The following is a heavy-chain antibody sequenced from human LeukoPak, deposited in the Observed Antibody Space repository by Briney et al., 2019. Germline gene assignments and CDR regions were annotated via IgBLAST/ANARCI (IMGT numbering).Heavy chain of an antibody. V-gene: IGHV3-53*01. CDR2: SYTDDST. J-gene: IGHJ3*02. D-gene: IGHD1-7*01. Sequence: GGSLRLSCAASGFSVSTNHMTWVRQAPGKGLEWVSISYTDDSTYYADSVKGRFTISRDNSKNRLYLQMNSLRAEDTAVYYCEIDGTTIDAFDIWGQGTMVTVSS. CDR1: GFSVSTNH. CDR3: EIDGTTIDAFDI.